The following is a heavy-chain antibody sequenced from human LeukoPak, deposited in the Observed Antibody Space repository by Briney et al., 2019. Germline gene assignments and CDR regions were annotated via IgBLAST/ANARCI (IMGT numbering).Heavy chain of an antibody. J-gene: IGHJ4*02. V-gene: IGHV4-59*01. Sequence: PSETLSLTCTVSVGSISSYYWSWIRQPPGKGLEWIGYIYYSGSTNYNPSLKSRVTISVDTSKNQFSLKLSSVTAADTAVYYCARRTGYYDGFDYWGQGTLVTVSS. CDR3: ARRTGYYDGFDY. CDR2: IYYSGST. CDR1: VGSISSYY. D-gene: IGHD3/OR15-3a*01.